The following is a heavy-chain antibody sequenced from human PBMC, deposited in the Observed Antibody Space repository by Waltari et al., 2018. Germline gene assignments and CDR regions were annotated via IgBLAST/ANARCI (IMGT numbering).Heavy chain of an antibody. CDR3: AVLRYFDWPV. CDR1: GFTFSSYS. D-gene: IGHD3-9*01. V-gene: IGHV3-21*01. Sequence: EVQLVESGGGLVKPGGSLRLSCAASGFTFSSYSMNWVRQAPGKGLEWVSSISSSSSYIYDADSVKGRFTISRDNAKNSLYLQMNSLRAEDTAVYYCAVLRYFDWPVWGKGTTVTVSS. J-gene: IGHJ6*04. CDR2: ISSSSSYI.